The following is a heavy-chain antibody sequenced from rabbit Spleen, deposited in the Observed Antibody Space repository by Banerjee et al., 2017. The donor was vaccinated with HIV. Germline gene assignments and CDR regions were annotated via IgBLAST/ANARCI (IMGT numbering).Heavy chain of an antibody. V-gene: IGHV1S45*01. CDR3: ARDTGTSFSTYGMDL. CDR2: IYTGNSGST. J-gene: IGHJ6*01. D-gene: IGHD8-1*01. CDR1: GFSFSSSYW. Sequence: QEQLVESGGDLIKPVGTLTLTCTASGFSFSSSYWICWVRQAPGKGLEWIGCIYTGNSGSTDYASWAKGRFTISKTSSTTVTLQMTSLTVADTATYFCARDTGTSFSTYGMDLWGPGTLVTV.